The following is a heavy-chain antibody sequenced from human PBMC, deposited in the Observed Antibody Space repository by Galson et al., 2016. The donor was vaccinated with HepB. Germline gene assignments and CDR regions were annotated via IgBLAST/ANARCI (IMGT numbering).Heavy chain of an antibody. CDR3: AKDGRIYCSSASCHDHFHY. Sequence: SLRLSCAASTFTLSSHSMNWVRQTPGKGLEWVAYITINSGDKYYADSVRGRFTISRDNSKKTLYLQMNSLRAEDTAVYYCAKDGRIYCSSASCHDHFHYWGQGTLATVSS. CDR1: TFTLSSHS. CDR2: ITINSGDK. V-gene: IGHV3-48*01. D-gene: IGHD2-2*01. J-gene: IGHJ4*02.